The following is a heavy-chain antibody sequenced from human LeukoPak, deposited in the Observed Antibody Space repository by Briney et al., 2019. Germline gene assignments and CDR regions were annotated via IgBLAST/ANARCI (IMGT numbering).Heavy chain of an antibody. Sequence: SETLSLTCTVPGGSINIFYWSWIRQPPGGGLKWIGYIYYSGSTNYNPSLKSRVTMSVDASKNQFSLWLSSVTAAGTAVYYCARLARLTLIRGVTGYHSLDVWGRGTKVTVSS. J-gene: IGHJ6*04. V-gene: IGHV4-59*01. CDR2: IYYSGST. CDR1: GGSINIFY. CDR3: ARLARLTLIRGVTGYHSLDV. D-gene: IGHD3-10*01.